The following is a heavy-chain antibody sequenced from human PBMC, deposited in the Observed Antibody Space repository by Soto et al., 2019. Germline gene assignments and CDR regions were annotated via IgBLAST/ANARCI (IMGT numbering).Heavy chain of an antibody. Sequence: PGGYLRLSCAASGFTFSSDWMHWVRQAPGKGLAWVSRINSDGSSTSYADSVKGRFTISRDNAKNTLYLQMNSLRAEDTAVYYCARGHCSGGSCYLYYFDYWGQGTLVTVSS. J-gene: IGHJ4*02. V-gene: IGHV3-74*01. CDR1: GFTFSSDW. CDR2: INSDGSST. CDR3: ARGHCSGGSCYLYYFDY. D-gene: IGHD2-15*01.